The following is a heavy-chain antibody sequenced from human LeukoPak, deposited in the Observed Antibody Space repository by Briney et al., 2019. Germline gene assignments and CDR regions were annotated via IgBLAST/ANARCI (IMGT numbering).Heavy chain of an antibody. Sequence: PGGSLRLSCAASGFTFSSYGMYWVRQAPGKGLEWVALISYDGSDKYYADSEKGRFTISRDNAKNSLYLQMNSLRAEDTAVYYCARDNTIFGVAHINHWGQGTLVTVSS. CDR2: ISYDGSDK. CDR1: GFTFSSYG. D-gene: IGHD3-3*01. J-gene: IGHJ5*02. V-gene: IGHV3-30*03. CDR3: ARDNTIFGVAHINH.